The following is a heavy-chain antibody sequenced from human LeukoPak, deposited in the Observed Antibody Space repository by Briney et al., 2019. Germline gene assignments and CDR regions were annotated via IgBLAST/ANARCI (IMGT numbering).Heavy chain of an antibody. CDR2: ISSSTTAI. J-gene: IGHJ3*02. CDR1: GFTFSGYS. V-gene: IGHV3-48*01. Sequence: PWGSLRLSCAVSGFTFSGYSMKWVRQAPGKGLEWVSYISSSTTAIYHADSVKGRFTVSRDNAKNSLYLQMDSLRVEDTAVYYCATDREDYDSSGYYLSDAFDIWGQGTMVTVSS. D-gene: IGHD3-22*01. CDR3: ATDREDYDSSGYYLSDAFDI.